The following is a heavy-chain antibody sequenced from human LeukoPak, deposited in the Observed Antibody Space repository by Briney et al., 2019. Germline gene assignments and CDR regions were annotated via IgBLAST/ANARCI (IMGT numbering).Heavy chain of an antibody. J-gene: IGHJ6*02. CDR2: IYHSGST. CDR3: ARRYSSGWYKEPSLLSYYGMDV. D-gene: IGHD6-19*01. Sequence: SSGTLSLTCAVSGGSISSSNWWSWVRQPPGKGLEWIGEIYHSGSTNYNPSLKSRVTISVDKSKNQFSLKLSSVTAADTAVYYCARRYSSGWYKEPSLLSYYGMDVWGQGTTVTVSS. V-gene: IGHV4-4*02. CDR1: GGSISSSNW.